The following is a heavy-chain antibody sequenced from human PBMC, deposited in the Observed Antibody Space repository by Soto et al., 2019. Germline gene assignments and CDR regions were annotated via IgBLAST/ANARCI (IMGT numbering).Heavy chain of an antibody. Sequence: SETLSLTCTVSGGAISSYYWSWIRQPPGKGLEWIGYIYYSGSTNYNPSLKSRVTISVDTSKNQFSLKLSSVTAADTAVYYCARDQDYCTNGVCHPTFASWGQGTLVTASS. CDR3: ARDQDYCTNGVCHPTFAS. J-gene: IGHJ4*02. CDR2: IYYSGST. CDR1: GGAISSYY. V-gene: IGHV4-59*01. D-gene: IGHD2-8*01.